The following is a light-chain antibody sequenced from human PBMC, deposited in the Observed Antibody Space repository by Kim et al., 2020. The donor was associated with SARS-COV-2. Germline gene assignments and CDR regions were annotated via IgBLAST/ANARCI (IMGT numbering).Light chain of an antibody. CDR2: GAS. CDR1: LCVGRN. CDR3: QQYNKWPA. V-gene: IGKV3-15*01. Sequence: IVMTQSPVSLSVSPGERATLSCRASLCVGRNLAWYQHKPGQAPRLLIYGASTRATGVSDRFSGSGSGTEFTLTISSLQSEDVALYYCQQYNKWPAFGQGTKLE. J-gene: IGKJ2*01.